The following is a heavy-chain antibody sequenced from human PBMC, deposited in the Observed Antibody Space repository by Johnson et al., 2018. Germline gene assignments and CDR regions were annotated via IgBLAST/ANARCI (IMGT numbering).Heavy chain of an antibody. J-gene: IGHJ6*03. CDR3: TRDWATSVAGPHVYYYMDV. CDR2: IRSKAYGGTT. D-gene: IGHD6-19*01. V-gene: IGHV3-49*03. Sequence: VQLVESGGGLVQPGRSLRLSCTASGFTFGDYAMSWFRQAPGKGLEWVGFIRSKAYGGTTEYAASVKGRFTISRDDSKSIAYLQMNSLKTEDTAVYYCTRDWATSVAGPHVYYYMDVWGKGTTVTVSS. CDR1: GFTFGDYA.